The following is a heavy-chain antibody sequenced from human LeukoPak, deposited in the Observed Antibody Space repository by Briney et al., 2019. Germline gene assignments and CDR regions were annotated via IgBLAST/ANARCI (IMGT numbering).Heavy chain of an antibody. J-gene: IGHJ4*02. Sequence: PGGSLRLSCAASGFTFDDYGMSWVRQAPGKGLEWVSGINWNGGSTGYADSVKGRFTISRDNAKNSPYLQMNSLRAEDTALYYCARDYGSGSYYLVDYWGQGTLVTVSS. CDR2: INWNGGST. V-gene: IGHV3-20*04. CDR1: GFTFDDYG. CDR3: ARDYGSGSYYLVDY. D-gene: IGHD3-10*01.